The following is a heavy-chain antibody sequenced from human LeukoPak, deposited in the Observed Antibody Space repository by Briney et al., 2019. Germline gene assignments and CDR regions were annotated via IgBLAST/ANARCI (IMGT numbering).Heavy chain of an antibody. CDR1: GGSISSSSYY. CDR3: ARRNFCSSTSCYTNEDWFDP. D-gene: IGHD2-2*01. Sequence: SETLSLTCTVSGGSISSSSYYWGWIRQPPGKGLEWIGSIYYSGSTYYNPSLKSRVTISVDTSKNQFSLKLSSVTAADTAVYYCARRNFCSSTSCYTNEDWFDPWGQGTLVTVSS. J-gene: IGHJ5*02. V-gene: IGHV4-39*01. CDR2: IYYSGST.